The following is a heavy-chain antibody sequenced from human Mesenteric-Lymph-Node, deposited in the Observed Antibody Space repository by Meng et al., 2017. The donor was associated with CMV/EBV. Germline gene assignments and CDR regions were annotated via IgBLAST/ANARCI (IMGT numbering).Heavy chain of an antibody. CDR3: ARAGTGNYWGAFDI. J-gene: IGHJ3*02. Sequence: LRLSCTVSGGSIRSGDYYWSWIRQPPGKGLEWIGYIYYSETTYYNPSLKSRVIMSIDSFKNDFSLKLTSVTAADTAVYYCARAGTGNYWGAFDIWGQGTMLTVSS. CDR1: GGSIRSGDYY. CDR2: IYYSETT. V-gene: IGHV4-30-4*01. D-gene: IGHD1-26*01.